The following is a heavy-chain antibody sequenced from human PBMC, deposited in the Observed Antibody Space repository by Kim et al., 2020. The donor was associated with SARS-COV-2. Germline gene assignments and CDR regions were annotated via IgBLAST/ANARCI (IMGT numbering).Heavy chain of an antibody. CDR2: IYYSWST. J-gene: IGHJ5*02. Sequence: SETLSLTCTVSGGSISSGGYYWSWIRQHPGKGLEWIGYIYYSWSTYYNPSLKSRVTISVDTSKNQFSLKLSSVTAADTAVYYCARNIGITMIVVVTGWCDRWRKGTLVTVSS. CDR3: ARNIGITMIVVVTGWCDR. D-gene: IGHD3-22*01. V-gene: IGHV4-31*03. CDR1: GGSISSGGYY.